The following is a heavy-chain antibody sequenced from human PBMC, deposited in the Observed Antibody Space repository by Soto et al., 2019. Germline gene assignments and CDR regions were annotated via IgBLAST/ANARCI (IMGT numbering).Heavy chain of an antibody. Sequence: GGSLRLSCAASGFTFGSYWMHWVRQAPGKGLVWVSGISWNSNTIAYADSVKGRFTISRDNAKNSLYLQMNSLRAEDTAFYYCAKDTGPNWGQGTLVTVSS. CDR3: AKDTGPN. V-gene: IGHV3-9*01. CDR2: ISWNSNTI. CDR1: GFTFGSYW. J-gene: IGHJ4*02.